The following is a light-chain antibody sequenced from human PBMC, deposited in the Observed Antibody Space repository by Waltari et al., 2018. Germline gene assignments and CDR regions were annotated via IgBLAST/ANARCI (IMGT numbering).Light chain of an antibody. Sequence: EIVLTQSPDTLSLSPGERATLSCRASRSLNRALAWYQQKPGLAPRLLIYGVSTRATGTPDRFSGSGSGTDFSLTITRLEPEDFAVYYCQHYVRLPVAFGQGTKVDI. J-gene: IGKJ1*01. CDR2: GVS. CDR3: QHYVRLPVA. CDR1: RSLNRA. V-gene: IGKV3-20*01.